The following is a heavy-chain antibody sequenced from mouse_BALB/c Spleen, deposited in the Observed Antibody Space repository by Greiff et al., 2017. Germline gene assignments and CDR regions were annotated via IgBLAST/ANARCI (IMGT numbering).Heavy chain of an antibody. CDR3: ALSTMIAMDY. Sequence: EVMLVESGGGLVKPGGSLKLSCAASGFTFSSYAMSWVRQSPEKRLEWVAEISSGGSYTYYPDTVTGRFTISRDNAKNTLYLEMSSLRSEDTAMYYCALSTMIAMDYWGQGTSVTVSS. CDR2: ISSGGSYT. CDR1: GFTFSSYA. D-gene: IGHD2-4*01. V-gene: IGHV5-9-4*01. J-gene: IGHJ4*01.